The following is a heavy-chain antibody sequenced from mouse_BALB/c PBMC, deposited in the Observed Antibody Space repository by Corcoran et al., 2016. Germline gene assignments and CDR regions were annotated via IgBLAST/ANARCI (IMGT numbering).Heavy chain of an antibody. J-gene: IGHJ3*01. D-gene: IGHD1-2*01. Sequence: EVKLLESGGGLVQPGGSLKLSCAASGFDFSRYWMSWVRQAPGKGLEWIGEINPDSSTINYTPSLKDKFIISRDNAKNTLYLQMSKVRSEDTALDYCARLGYYGYVQYWGQGTLVTVSA. CDR2: INPDSSTI. CDR1: GFDFSRYW. CDR3: ARLGYYGYVQY. V-gene: IGHV4-1*02.